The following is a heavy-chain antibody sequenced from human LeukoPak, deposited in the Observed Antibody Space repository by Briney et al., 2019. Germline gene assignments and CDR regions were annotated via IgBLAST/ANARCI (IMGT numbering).Heavy chain of an antibody. D-gene: IGHD1-26*01. V-gene: IGHV3-15*01. J-gene: IGHJ3*02. CDR1: GFTLSNAW. CDR2: IKSKTDGGTT. Sequence: GGSLRLSCAASGFTLSNAWMSWVRQAPGKGLEWVGRIKSKTDGGTTDYAAPVKGRFTISTDGSKNTLYLQMNSLKTEDTAVYYCAQGGGAFDIWGQGTMVTVSS. CDR3: AQGGGAFDI.